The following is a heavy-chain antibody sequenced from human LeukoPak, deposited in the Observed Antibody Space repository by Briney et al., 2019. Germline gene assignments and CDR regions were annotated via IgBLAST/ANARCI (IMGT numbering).Heavy chain of an antibody. CDR2: ISGSGGST. J-gene: IGHJ4*02. Sequence: PGGSLRLSCAASGFTFSSYAMSWVRQAPGKGLEGVSAISGSGGSTYYADSGKGRFTISRDNSKNKVYLQMNSLRAEDTAVYYCAKGDAWFGELYPYYFDYWGQGTLVTVSS. D-gene: IGHD3-10*01. CDR1: GFTFSSYA. CDR3: AKGDAWFGELYPYYFDY. V-gene: IGHV3-23*01.